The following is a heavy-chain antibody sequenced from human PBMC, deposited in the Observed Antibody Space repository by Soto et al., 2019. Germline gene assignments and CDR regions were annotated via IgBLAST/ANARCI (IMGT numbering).Heavy chain of an antibody. V-gene: IGHV1-18*01. J-gene: IGHJ4*02. CDR3: ARDLDASGSYYTDY. CDR2: IRPYNADT. D-gene: IGHD3-10*01. CDR1: GYTFSSIG. Sequence: QVQLVQSGAEVKKPGASVKVSCKASGYTFSSIGINWVRQAPGQGLEWMGWIRPYNADTYYAQRLQGRVTMTTDTSTSTAYMELSSLRSDDTAVYYCARDLDASGSYYTDYWGQGTLVTVSS.